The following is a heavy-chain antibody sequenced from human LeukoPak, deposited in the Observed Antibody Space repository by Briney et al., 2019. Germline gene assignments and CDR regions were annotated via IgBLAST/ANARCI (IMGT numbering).Heavy chain of an antibody. D-gene: IGHD3-9*01. CDR3: ARWTSDYDILTGSLACDY. Sequence: ASVKVSCKASGYTFTSYGISWLRQPPGQELEWMGCIRAYNGNTNYAQKLQGRVTMTTDTSTSIAYMELRSLRSDYTAVYYCARWTSDYDILTGSLACDYWRQATLVTVSS. V-gene: IGHV1-18*04. J-gene: IGHJ4*02. CDR1: GYTFTSYG. CDR2: IRAYNGNT.